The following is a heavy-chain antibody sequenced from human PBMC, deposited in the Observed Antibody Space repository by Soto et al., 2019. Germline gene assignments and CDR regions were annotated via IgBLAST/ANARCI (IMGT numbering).Heavy chain of an antibody. CDR3: AKWSYLDY. J-gene: IGHJ4*02. Sequence: QPGGSLRLSCTTSGFSFASFAMTWVRQAPGKGLEWVATISGSDGKTYYADSVKGRFSTSRGTSRNTLYLQMNSLRADDTAIYYCAKWSYLDYWGQGTRVTVSS. V-gene: IGHV3-23*01. CDR2: ISGSDGKT. D-gene: IGHD3-3*01. CDR1: GFSFASFA.